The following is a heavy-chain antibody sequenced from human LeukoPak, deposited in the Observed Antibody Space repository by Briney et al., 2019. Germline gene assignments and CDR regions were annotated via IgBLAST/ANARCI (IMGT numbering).Heavy chain of an antibody. CDR2: IYYSGST. CDR1: GGSISSGGYY. Sequence: PSETLSLTCTVSGGSISSGGYYWSWIRQHPGKGLEWIGYIYYSGSTYYNPSLKSRVTISVDTSKNQFSLKLSSVTAADTAVYYCAREDSGFAFDIWGQGTMVTVSS. V-gene: IGHV4-31*03. J-gene: IGHJ3*02. D-gene: IGHD1-26*01. CDR3: AREDSGFAFDI.